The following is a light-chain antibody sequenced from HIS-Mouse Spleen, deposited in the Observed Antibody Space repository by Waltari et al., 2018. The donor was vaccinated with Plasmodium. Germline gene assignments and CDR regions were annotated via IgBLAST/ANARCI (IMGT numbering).Light chain of an antibody. CDR1: QGISSY. V-gene: IGKV1-9*01. CDR3: QQLNSYPCT. J-gene: IGKJ2*02. Sequence: DIQLTQSPSFLSASVGDRVTITCRASQGISSYLAWYQQKPGKAPKLLLYAASTLQSGVSSRFSGSGSGTEFTLTISSLQPEDFATYYCQQLNSYPCTFGQGTKLEIK. CDR2: AAS.